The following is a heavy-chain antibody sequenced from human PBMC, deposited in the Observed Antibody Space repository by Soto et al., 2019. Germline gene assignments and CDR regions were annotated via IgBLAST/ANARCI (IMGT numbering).Heavy chain of an antibody. Sequence: AGGSLRLSCAASGFTFDDYAMHWVRQAPGKGLEWVSGISWNSGSIGYADSVKGRFTISRDNAKNSLYLQMNSLRAEDTALYYCAKDYYSSSVRAGNFDYWGQGTLVTVSS. D-gene: IGHD6-6*01. CDR1: GFTFDDYA. CDR3: AKDYYSSSVRAGNFDY. CDR2: ISWNSGSI. V-gene: IGHV3-9*01. J-gene: IGHJ4*02.